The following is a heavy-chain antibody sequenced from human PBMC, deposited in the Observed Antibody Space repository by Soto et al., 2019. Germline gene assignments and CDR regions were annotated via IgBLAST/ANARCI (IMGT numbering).Heavy chain of an antibody. CDR2: IYYTGST. Sequence: SETLSLTCTVYGDSISNYYWSWIRQPPGKRLEWIGYIYYTGSTTYNPSLESRVIMSVDTSKNQFSLKLNSVNAADTAVYYCAKYRRTEEEGYTLDYWGRGTLVTVSS. D-gene: IGHD6-13*01. J-gene: IGHJ4*02. CDR1: GDSISNYY. V-gene: IGHV4-59*01. CDR3: AKYRRTEEEGYTLDY.